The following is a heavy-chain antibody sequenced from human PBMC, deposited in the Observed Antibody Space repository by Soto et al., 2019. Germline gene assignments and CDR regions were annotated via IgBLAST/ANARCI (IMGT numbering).Heavy chain of an antibody. V-gene: IGHV1-69*06. CDR2: IIPISGAA. CDR3: ARDMTRTVGPYFDF. J-gene: IGHJ4*02. D-gene: IGHD1-7*01. CDR1: GGTFSNYV. Sequence: QVQLVQSGAEVKKPGSSVKVSCKASGGTFSNYVVNWVRQAPGQGLEWMGRIIPISGAANYAQKFQGRVTITAEKSTSTSYMELSSLRSEETAVYYCARDMTRTVGPYFDFWGQGTLVTVSS.